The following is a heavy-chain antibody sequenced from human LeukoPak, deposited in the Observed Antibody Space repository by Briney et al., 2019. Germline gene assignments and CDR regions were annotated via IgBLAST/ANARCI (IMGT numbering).Heavy chain of an antibody. V-gene: IGHV1-2*02. J-gene: IGHJ4*02. D-gene: IGHD2-21*02. CDR2: INPNTGVT. CDR1: GYTFTGYY. CDR3: ARSYCGGDCYWTIDY. Sequence: RVASVKVSCKASGYTFTGYYMHWVRQAPGQGPTWMGWINPNTGVTNYAQKSQGRVTMTRATSINTAYMELDRLTSDDTAIYYCARSYCGGDCYWTIDYWGQGTLVTVSS.